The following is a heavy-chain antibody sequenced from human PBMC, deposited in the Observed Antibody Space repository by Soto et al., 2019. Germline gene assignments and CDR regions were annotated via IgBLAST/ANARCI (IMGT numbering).Heavy chain of an antibody. V-gene: IGHV4-34*01. CDR1: GGSFSGYY. CDR2: INHSGST. CDR3: ARGARRAVLRFLEWLLHDAFDI. J-gene: IGHJ3*02. D-gene: IGHD3-3*01. Sequence: SSETLSLTGAVYGGSFSGYYWSWIRQPPGKGLEWIGEINHSGSTNYNPSLKSRVTISVDTSKNQFSLKLSSVTAADTAVYYCARGARRAVLRFLEWLLHDAFDIWGQGTMVTVSS.